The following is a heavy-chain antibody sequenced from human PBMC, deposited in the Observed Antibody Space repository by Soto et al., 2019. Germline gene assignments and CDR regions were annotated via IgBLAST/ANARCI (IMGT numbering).Heavy chain of an antibody. CDR3: ARDPYDFWGPFDY. CDR2: ISSSSSTI. V-gene: IGHV3-48*01. CDR1: GFTFSSYS. D-gene: IGHD3-3*01. Sequence: SGGSLRLSCAASGFTFSSYSMNWVRQAPGKGLEWVSYISSSSSTIYYADSVKGRFTIPRDNAKNSLYLQMNSLRAEDTAVYYCARDPYDFWGPFDYWGQGTLVTVSS. J-gene: IGHJ4*02.